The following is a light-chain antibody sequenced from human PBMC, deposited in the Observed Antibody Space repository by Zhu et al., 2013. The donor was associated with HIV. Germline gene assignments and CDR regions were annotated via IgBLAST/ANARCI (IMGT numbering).Light chain of an antibody. CDR2: HAS. V-gene: IGKV3-15*01. Sequence: ETVMTQSPATLSVSPGERATLSCRASQSVRSNLAWYQQKPGQAPRLLIYHASTRATGVPARVSGSGSGTEFTLTISSLQSEDFAVYYCQQYNDWPPYTFGQGTKLEIK. J-gene: IGKJ2*01. CDR3: QQYNDWPPYT. CDR1: QSVRSN.